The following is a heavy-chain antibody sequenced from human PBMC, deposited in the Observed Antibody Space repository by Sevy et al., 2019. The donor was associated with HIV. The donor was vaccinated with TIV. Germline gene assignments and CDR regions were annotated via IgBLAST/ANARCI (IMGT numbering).Heavy chain of an antibody. Sequence: GGSLRLSCAASGFTFSSYSMNGVRQAPGKGLEWVSSISTSSSYIYYADSVKGRFTISRDNAKNSLYLQMNSLRAEDTAVYYCARDEVGGSYWEFDYWGQGTLVTVSS. V-gene: IGHV3-21*01. J-gene: IGHJ4*02. CDR1: GFTFSSYS. CDR3: ARDEVGGSYWEFDY. D-gene: IGHD1-26*01. CDR2: ISTSSSYI.